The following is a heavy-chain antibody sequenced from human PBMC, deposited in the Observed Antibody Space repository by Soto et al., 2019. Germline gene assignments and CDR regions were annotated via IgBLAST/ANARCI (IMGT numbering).Heavy chain of an antibody. CDR1: GYSFTDYY. V-gene: IGHV1-2*02. Sequence: QVHLVQSGAEVKKPGASVKVSCKASGYSFTDYYMHWVRQAPGQGLEWMGWINTKTGGTNYAQRVEGRVTRTGETSINTAYMELSRLRSDDTAVYYCARVGPTGWFDPWGQGTVVTVSS. CDR2: INTKTGGT. J-gene: IGHJ5*02. CDR3: ARVGPTGWFDP.